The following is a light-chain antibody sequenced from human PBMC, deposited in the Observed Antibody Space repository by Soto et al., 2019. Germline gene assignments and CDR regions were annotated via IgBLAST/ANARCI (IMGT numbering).Light chain of an antibody. V-gene: IGKV3-11*01. CDR1: QSVSSY. CDR3: QQRSNWPPSIT. CDR2: DAS. Sequence: DIVMTQSPATLSVSLGDRATLSCRASQSVSSYLAWYQQKPGQAPRLLIYDASNRATGIPARFSGSGSGTDFTLTISSLEPEDFAVYYCQQRSNWPPSITFGQGTRLEIK. J-gene: IGKJ5*01.